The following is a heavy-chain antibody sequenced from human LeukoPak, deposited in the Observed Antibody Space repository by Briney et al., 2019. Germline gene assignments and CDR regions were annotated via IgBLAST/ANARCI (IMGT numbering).Heavy chain of an antibody. CDR1: GFTFSSYA. Sequence: GGSLRLSCAASGFTFSSYAMMWVRQAPGKGLEWVSGISGGSDSTYYADSVKGRFTVSRDNAKSSLYLQMNSLRAEDTAVYYCARTDRVAGRRGYLDYWGQGTLVTVSS. D-gene: IGHD6-19*01. J-gene: IGHJ4*02. CDR3: ARTDRVAGRRGYLDY. V-gene: IGHV3-23*01. CDR2: ISGGSDST.